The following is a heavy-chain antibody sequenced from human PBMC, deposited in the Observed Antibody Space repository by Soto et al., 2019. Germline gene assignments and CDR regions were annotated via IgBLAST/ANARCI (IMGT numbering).Heavy chain of an antibody. D-gene: IGHD3-3*01. CDR3: ARAGYYDFWSCYPHDPYYYYGMDV. CDR2: TYYRSKWYN. Sequence: SQTLSLTCAISGDSVSTNSATWDWIRQSPSRGLEWLGRTYYRSKWYNDYAVSVKGRISINPDTSNNQLSLQLNSVTPDDTAVNYCARAGYYDFWSCYPHDPYYYYGMDVWGQGTTVTVSS. V-gene: IGHV6-1*01. J-gene: IGHJ6*02. CDR1: GDSVSTNSAT.